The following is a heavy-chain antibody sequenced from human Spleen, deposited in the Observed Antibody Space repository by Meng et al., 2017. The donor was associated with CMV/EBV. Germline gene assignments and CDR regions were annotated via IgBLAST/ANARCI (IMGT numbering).Heavy chain of an antibody. Sequence: SETLSLTCTVSGGSISSSSYYWGWIRQPPGKGLEWIGSIYYSGSTYYNPSLKSRVTISVDTSNNQFSLKLSSVTAADTAVYYCARGGGVPAAYFDYWGRGTLVTVSS. CDR2: IYYSGST. CDR1: GGSISSSSYY. D-gene: IGHD2-2*01. V-gene: IGHV4-39*07. J-gene: IGHJ4*02. CDR3: ARGGGVPAAYFDY.